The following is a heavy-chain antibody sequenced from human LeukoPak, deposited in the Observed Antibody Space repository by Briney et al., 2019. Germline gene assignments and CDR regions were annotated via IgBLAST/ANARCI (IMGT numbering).Heavy chain of an antibody. D-gene: IGHD3-22*01. CDR1: GFTFSSYE. V-gene: IGHV3-48*03. CDR2: ISSSGSTI. J-gene: IGHJ4*02. CDR3: ARGGRYYDSSGYLFDY. Sequence: GGSPRLSCAASGFTFSSYEMNWVRQAPGKGLEWVSYISSSGSTIYYADSVKGRFTISRDNAKNSLYLQMNSLRAEDTAVYYCARGGRYYDSSGYLFDYWGQGTLVAVSS.